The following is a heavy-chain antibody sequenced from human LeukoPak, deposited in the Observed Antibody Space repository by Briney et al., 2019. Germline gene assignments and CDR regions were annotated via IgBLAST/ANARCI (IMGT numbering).Heavy chain of an antibody. CDR3: ARGGSGSYYNFGY. D-gene: IGHD3-10*01. J-gene: IGHJ4*02. Sequence: GGSLRLSCAASGFTFSSYSMNWVRQAPGKGLEWVSSISSSSSYIYYADSVKGRFTISRDNAKNSLYLQMNSLRAEDTAVYYRARGGSGSYYNFGYWGQGTLVTVSS. CDR2: ISSSSSYI. V-gene: IGHV3-21*01. CDR1: GFTFSSYS.